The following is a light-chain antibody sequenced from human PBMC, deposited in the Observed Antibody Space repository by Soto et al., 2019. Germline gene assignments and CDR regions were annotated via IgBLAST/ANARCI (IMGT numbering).Light chain of an antibody. CDR2: DES. CDR3: QQRSNWPELT. Sequence: EIVLTQSPATLSLSPGERATLSCRASQSVSSYLAWYQQKPGQAPRLLLYDESNRATGIPARFSGSGSGTDFTLTISSLEPEDFAVYYCQQRSNWPELTFGGGTKVEIK. V-gene: IGKV3-11*01. J-gene: IGKJ4*01. CDR1: QSVSSY.